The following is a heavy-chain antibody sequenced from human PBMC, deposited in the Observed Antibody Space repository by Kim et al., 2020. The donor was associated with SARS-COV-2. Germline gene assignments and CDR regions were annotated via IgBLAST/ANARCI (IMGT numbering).Heavy chain of an antibody. Sequence: GGSLRLSCAASGFTFSSYAMHWVRQAPGKGLEWVAVISYDGSNKYYADSVKGRFTISRDNSKNTLYLQMNSLRAEDTAVYYCASLMATVTTNYYYGMDVWGQGTTVTVSS. J-gene: IGHJ6*02. CDR1: GFTFSSYA. CDR3: ASLMATVTTNYYYGMDV. CDR2: ISYDGSNK. V-gene: IGHV3-30-3*01. D-gene: IGHD4-4*01.